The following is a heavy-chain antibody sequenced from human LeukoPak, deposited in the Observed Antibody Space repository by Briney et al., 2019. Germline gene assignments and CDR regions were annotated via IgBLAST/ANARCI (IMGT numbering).Heavy chain of an antibody. CDR2: IFHDGTT. V-gene: IGHV4-4*02. Sequence: WGSLRLSCAASGFTFSSYAMHWVRQAPGKGLEWIAKIFHDGTTHYNPSLRSRAAMSVDTSKNDFSLRLSSVTAADTGIYYCVRDSSATLAFDIWGQGTMVTVSS. J-gene: IGHJ3*02. CDR3: VRDSSATLAFDI. D-gene: IGHD6-25*01. CDR1: GFTFSSYA.